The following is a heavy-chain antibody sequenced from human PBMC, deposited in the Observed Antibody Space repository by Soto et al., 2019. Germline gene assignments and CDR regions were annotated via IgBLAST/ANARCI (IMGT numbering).Heavy chain of an antibody. V-gene: IGHV3-30-3*01. CDR1: GFTFSSYA. CDR2: ISYDGSNK. D-gene: IGHD3-3*01. CDR3: ARDSEFDFWSVQNYYYGMDV. J-gene: IGHJ6*02. Sequence: QVPLVESGGGVVQPGRSLRLSCAASGFTFSSYAMHWVRQAPGKGLEWVAVISYDGSNKYYADSVKGRFTISRDNSKNTLYLQMNSRRAEDTAVYYCARDSEFDFWSVQNYYYGMDVWGQVTTVTVSS.